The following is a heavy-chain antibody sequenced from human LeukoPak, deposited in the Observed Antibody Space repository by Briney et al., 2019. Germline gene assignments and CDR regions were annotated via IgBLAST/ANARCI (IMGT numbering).Heavy chain of an antibody. V-gene: IGHV3-73*01. CDR1: GFTFSGSA. CDR2: IRSKANSYAT. Sequence: GGSLRLSCAASGFTFSGSAMHWVRQASGKGLEWVGRIRSKANSYATAYAASVKGRFTISRDDSKNTAYLQMNSLKTEDTAVYYCTSPPFYDSSGSRDYWGQGTLVTVSS. CDR3: TSPPFYDSSGSRDY. D-gene: IGHD3-22*01. J-gene: IGHJ4*02.